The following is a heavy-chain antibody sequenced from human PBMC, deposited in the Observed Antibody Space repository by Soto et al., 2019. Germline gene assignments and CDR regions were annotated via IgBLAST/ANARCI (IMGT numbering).Heavy chain of an antibody. D-gene: IGHD6-13*01. CDR2: ISGSGDST. V-gene: IGHV3-23*01. Sequence: EVQLLESGGGLVQPGGSLRLSCEASGFHFDDYAMTWVSQAPGTGLAWVAAISGSGDSTFYADSVKGRFTVSRDKSKTGFYLQMISQRPEGTAVYYSALGGSYSSSWYWVCSYCGQRTLLTVSS. J-gene: IGHJ4*02. CDR1: GFHFDDYA. CDR3: ALGGSYSSSWYWVCSY.